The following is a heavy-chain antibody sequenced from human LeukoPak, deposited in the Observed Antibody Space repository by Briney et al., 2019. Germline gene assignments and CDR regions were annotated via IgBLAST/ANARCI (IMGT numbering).Heavy chain of an antibody. CDR3: ARGPFGSGTYSSLDY. CDR1: GYTFTGYY. J-gene: IGHJ4*02. Sequence: GASVKVSCKASGYTFTGYYMHWVRQAPGQGLEWMGWINPNSGGTNYAQKFQARVTMDRDTSISTAYMDLSRLKSDDTAVYYCARGPFGSGTYSSLDYWGQGTLVTVSS. CDR2: INPNSGGT. V-gene: IGHV1-2*02. D-gene: IGHD3-10*01.